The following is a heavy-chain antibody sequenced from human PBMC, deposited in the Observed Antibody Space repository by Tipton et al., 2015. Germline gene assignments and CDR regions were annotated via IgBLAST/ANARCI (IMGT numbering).Heavy chain of an antibody. CDR3: ARLVGVGSYYFDY. CDR2: ISSSSSYI. CDR1: GFTFSSYS. V-gene: IGHV3-21*04. Sequence: GSLRLSCAASGFTFSSYSMNWVRQAPGKGLEWVSSISSSSSYIYYADSVKGRFTISRDNAKNSLYLQMNSLRAEDTAVYYCARLVGVGSYYFDYWGQGTLVTVSS. J-gene: IGHJ4*02. D-gene: IGHD2-15*01.